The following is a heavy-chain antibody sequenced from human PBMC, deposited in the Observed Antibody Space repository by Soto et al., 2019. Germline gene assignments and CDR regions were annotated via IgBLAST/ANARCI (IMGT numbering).Heavy chain of an antibody. J-gene: IGHJ4*02. D-gene: IGHD5-18*01. CDR2: IYSDGSGT. Sequence: GGSLRLSCAASGFSFSNYWMHWVRQAPGKGLVWVSRIYSDGSGTMYADSVKGRFTISRDNAKSTLYLQMNSLRAEDTAVYYCATLNSFGSDYWGRGTLVTVSS. CDR3: ATLNSFGSDY. CDR1: GFSFSNYW. V-gene: IGHV3-74*03.